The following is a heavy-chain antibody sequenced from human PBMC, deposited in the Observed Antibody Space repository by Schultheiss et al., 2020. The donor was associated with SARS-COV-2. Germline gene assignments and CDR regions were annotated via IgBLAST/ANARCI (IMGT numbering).Heavy chain of an antibody. Sequence: GGSLRLSCAASGFTFSNYSMHWVRQAPGKGLEWVSGISWNSGSIGYADSVKGRFTISRDNAKNSLYLQMNSLRAEDTALYYCAKDKGWLLGYYFDYWGQGTLVTVSS. J-gene: IGHJ4*02. V-gene: IGHV3-9*01. CDR3: AKDKGWLLGYYFDY. CDR2: ISWNSGSI. D-gene: IGHD3-22*01. CDR1: GFTFSNYS.